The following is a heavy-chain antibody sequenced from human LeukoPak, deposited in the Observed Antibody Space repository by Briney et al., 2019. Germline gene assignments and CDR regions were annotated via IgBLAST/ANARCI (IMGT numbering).Heavy chain of an antibody. Sequence: SETLSLTCTVSGGPISSSSYYWGWIRQPPGKGLEWIGSIYYSGSTYYNPSLKSRVTISVDTSKNQFSLKLSSVTAADTAVYYCARSVRGVIKGYYYYYYMDVWGKGTTVTISS. CDR1: GGPISSSSYY. J-gene: IGHJ6*03. CDR2: IYYSGST. D-gene: IGHD3-10*01. V-gene: IGHV4-39*01. CDR3: ARSVRGVIKGYYYYYYMDV.